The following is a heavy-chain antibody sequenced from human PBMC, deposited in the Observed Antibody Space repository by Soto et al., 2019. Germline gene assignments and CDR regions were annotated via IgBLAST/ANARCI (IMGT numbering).Heavy chain of an antibody. V-gene: IGHV3-30-3*01. CDR3: AKETNAYEINF. J-gene: IGHJ4*02. D-gene: IGHD3-9*01. CDR1: GFIFSGYA. CDR2: ISYDGNTQ. Sequence: QVQLVESGGGVVQPGRSLRLSCAASGFIFSGYAMHWVRQAPGKGLEWVAVISYDGNTQYYADSVKGRFTVSRDNSNNMLYVQMNNLREEDTAMYYCAKETNAYEINFWGQGTLVTVSS.